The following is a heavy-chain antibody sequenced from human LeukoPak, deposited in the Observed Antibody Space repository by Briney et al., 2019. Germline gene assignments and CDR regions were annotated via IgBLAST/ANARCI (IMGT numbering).Heavy chain of an antibody. CDR3: AKDYRPDHGVTWGWFDP. Sequence: GGSLRLSCAVSGFTFSKCGMHWVRQAPGKGLEWVTFIRFDGSNKYYADSVKGRFTISRDNSKNTLYLQMNSLRTEDTAVYYCAKDYRPDHGVTWGWFDPWGQGTLATVSS. CDR1: GFTFSKCG. J-gene: IGHJ5*02. CDR2: IRFDGSNK. V-gene: IGHV3-30*02. D-gene: IGHD4-17*01.